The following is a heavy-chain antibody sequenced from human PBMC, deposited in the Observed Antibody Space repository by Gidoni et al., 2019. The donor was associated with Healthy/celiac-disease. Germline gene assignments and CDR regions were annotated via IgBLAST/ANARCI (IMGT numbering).Heavy chain of an antibody. V-gene: IGHV3-33*01. CDR2: IWYDGSNK. Sequence: VQLVESGGGVVQPGRSLRLSCAASGFTFSSYGMHWVRQAPGKGLEWVAVIWYDGSNKYYADSVKGRFTISRDNSKNTLYLQMNSLRAEDTAVYYCARDHSNHEFDLWGRGTLVTVSS. CDR1: GFTFSSYG. J-gene: IGHJ2*01. CDR3: ARDHSNHEFDL. D-gene: IGHD3-22*01.